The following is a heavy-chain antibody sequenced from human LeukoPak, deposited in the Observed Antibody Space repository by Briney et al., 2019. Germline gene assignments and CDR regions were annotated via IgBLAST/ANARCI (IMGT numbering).Heavy chain of an antibody. D-gene: IGHD3-10*01. J-gene: IGHJ4*02. CDR2: IDPGGSET. CDR3: ARQTSMGRSGDY. Sequence: GESLKISCKTSGYSFSSYWIGWVRQMPGEGLEWMGIIDPGGSETRYSPSFEGQVTISADKSISTAYLQWSSLKASDTAMYYCARQTSMGRSGDYWGQGTLVTVSA. CDR1: GYSFSSYW. V-gene: IGHV5-51*01.